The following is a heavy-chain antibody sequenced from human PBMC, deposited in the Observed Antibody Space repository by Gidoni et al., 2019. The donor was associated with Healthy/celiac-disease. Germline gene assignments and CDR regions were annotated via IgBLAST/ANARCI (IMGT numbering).Heavy chain of an antibody. D-gene: IGHD1-26*01. CDR1: GFNFSNAW. CDR3: TTEGQALIVGATRNFDY. Sequence: EVQPVESGGGLVKPGGSLRPSCAASGFNFSNAWMSWGRQAPGKGLEWGGRIKSKTDGGTTDDAAPVKGRFTISRDDSKNTLYLQMNSLKTEDTAVYYCTTEGQALIVGATRNFDYWGQGTLVTVSS. J-gene: IGHJ4*02. CDR2: IKSKTDGGTT. V-gene: IGHV3-15*01.